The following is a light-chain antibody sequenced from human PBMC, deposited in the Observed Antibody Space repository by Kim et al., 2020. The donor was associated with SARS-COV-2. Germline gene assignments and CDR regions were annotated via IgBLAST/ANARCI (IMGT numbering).Light chain of an antibody. Sequence: VSPGQTATISCSGDRLGNKYACWYQQRPGQSPVLLMYQDKKRPSGVPERFSGSNSGNTATLTITGTQALDEADYCCQTWDSNTVVFGGGTQLTVL. CDR1: RLGNKY. CDR3: QTWDSNTVV. V-gene: IGLV3-1*01. CDR2: QDK. J-gene: IGLJ3*02.